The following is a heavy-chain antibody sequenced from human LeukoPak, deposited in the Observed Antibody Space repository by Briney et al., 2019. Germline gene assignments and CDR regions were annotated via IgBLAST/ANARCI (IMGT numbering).Heavy chain of an antibody. CDR3: ARVWELSFDY. D-gene: IGHD1-26*01. CDR2: IYAGGSI. J-gene: IGHJ4*02. Sequence: GGSLRLSCAASGFTVSSDHMSWVRQAPGKGLEWVSVIYAGGSIHYADPVKGRFTISRDNSKNTLDLQMNGLRAEDTAVYYCARVWELSFDYWGQGILVTVSS. CDR1: GFTVSSDH. V-gene: IGHV3-53*01.